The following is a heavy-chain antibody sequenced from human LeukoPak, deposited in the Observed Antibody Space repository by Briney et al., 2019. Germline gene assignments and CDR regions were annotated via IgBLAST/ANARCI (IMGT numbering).Heavy chain of an antibody. CDR3: AREDPPDSGELLAATTSYFDY. CDR2: IIPIFGTA. J-gene: IGHJ4*02. D-gene: IGHD2-15*01. V-gene: IGHV1-69*13. CDR1: GGTFSSYA. Sequence: SVKVSCKASGGTFSSYAISWVRQAPGQGLEWMGGIIPIFGTANYAQKFQGRVTITADESTSTAYMELSSLRSEDTAVYYCAREDPPDSGELLAATTSYFDYWGQGTLVTVSS.